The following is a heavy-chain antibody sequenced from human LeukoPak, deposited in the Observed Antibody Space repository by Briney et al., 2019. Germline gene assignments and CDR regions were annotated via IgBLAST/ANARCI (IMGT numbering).Heavy chain of an antibody. CDR1: GGSISSGSYY. Sequence: SETLSLTCTVSGGSISSGSYYWSWIRQPAGKGLEWIGRIYTSGSTNYNPSLKSRVTISVDTSKNQFSLKLSSVTAADTAVYYCARERDDFWSGYHFDYWGQGTLVTVSS. CDR2: IYTSGST. CDR3: ARERDDFWSGYHFDY. J-gene: IGHJ4*02. V-gene: IGHV4-61*02. D-gene: IGHD3-3*01.